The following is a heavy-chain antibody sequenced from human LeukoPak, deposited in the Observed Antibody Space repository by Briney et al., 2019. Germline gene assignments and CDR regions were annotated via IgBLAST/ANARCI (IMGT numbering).Heavy chain of an antibody. D-gene: IGHD1-26*01. CDR2: ISGSGGST. Sequence: GGSLRLSCATSGFTFSSYAMTWVRQAPGKGLEWVSAISGSGGSTYYPDSVKGRFTISRDNSKNTLYVQINSLRAEDTAVYYCAKTLVGATLGPDYYFDSWGQGTLVTVSS. J-gene: IGHJ4*02. CDR1: GFTFSSYA. CDR3: AKTLVGATLGPDYYFDS. V-gene: IGHV3-23*01.